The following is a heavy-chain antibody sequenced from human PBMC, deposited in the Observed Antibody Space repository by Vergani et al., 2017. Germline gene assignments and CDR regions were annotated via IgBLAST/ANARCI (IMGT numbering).Heavy chain of an antibody. CDR1: GYSISSGYY. CDR2: IYHSGST. Sequence: QVQLQESGPGLVKPSETLSLTCVVSGYSISSGYYWGWIRQPPGKGLEWIGSIYHSGSTYYNPSLKSRVTLSLDTSKNQFSLKVHSVTAADTAVYYCARHGNPPSNLAAPLATWGQGSLVTVSS. J-gene: IGHJ5*02. D-gene: IGHD4-23*01. CDR3: ARHGNPPSNLAAPLAT. V-gene: IGHV4-38-2*01.